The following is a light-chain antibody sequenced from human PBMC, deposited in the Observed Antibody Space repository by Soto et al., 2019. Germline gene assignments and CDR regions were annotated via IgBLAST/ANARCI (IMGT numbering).Light chain of an antibody. Sequence: QSVLTKPPSVSGAPGQRVTISCTGSSSNIGAGYDVHWYRQLPGTAPKLLIYGNINRPSGVPDRFSGSKSGTSASLAITGLQAEDEADYYCQSYDSSLSGSWVFGGGTKLTVL. V-gene: IGLV1-40*01. CDR2: GNI. CDR3: QSYDSSLSGSWV. CDR1: SSNIGAGYD. J-gene: IGLJ3*02.